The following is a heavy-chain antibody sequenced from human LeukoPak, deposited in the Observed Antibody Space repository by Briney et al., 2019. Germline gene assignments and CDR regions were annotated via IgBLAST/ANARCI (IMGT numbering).Heavy chain of an antibody. CDR3: ARDAY. CDR1: GVSIGSHY. CDR2: VYNSGTT. V-gene: IGHV4-59*11. J-gene: IGHJ4*02. Sequence: SETLSLTCSVSGVSIGSHYWSWIRQSPGKGLEWLGCVYNSGTTVYNPSLTGRVTISVDTSKNQYSLNLRSVTAADAAVYYCARDAYWGQGILVTVSS.